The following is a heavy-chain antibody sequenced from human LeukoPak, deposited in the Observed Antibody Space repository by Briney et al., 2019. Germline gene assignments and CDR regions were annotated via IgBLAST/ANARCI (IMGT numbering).Heavy chain of an antibody. CDR2: IYPGDSDT. D-gene: IGHD5-18*01. CDR1: GYSFTSYW. J-gene: IGHJ4*02. Sequence: GKPLKISCKGSGYSFTSYWIGWVRHMPGKGLEWMGIIYPGDSDTRNGPSFQGQVTISADKSISTAYLQWSSLKASDTAIYYCARHGGYSYGFSCFDYWGQGTLVTVSS. CDR3: ARHGGYSYGFSCFDY. V-gene: IGHV5-51*01.